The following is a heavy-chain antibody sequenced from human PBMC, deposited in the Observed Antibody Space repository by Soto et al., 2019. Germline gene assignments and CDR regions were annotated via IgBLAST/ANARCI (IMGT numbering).Heavy chain of an antibody. CDR1: GLIFSDYH. Sequence: EVQLVESGGCLVQPGGSLRLSCAASGLIFSDYHMDWVRQAPGKGLEWVGRIRRKANSYTTEYAASVKGRFTISRDDLKNSLYLQINSLKSEDTAVYYCALLGGWSGGSSGMDVWGQGTTVTVSS. V-gene: IGHV3-72*01. J-gene: IGHJ6*02. CDR3: ALLGGWSGGSSGMDV. CDR2: IRRKANSYTT. D-gene: IGHD6-19*01.